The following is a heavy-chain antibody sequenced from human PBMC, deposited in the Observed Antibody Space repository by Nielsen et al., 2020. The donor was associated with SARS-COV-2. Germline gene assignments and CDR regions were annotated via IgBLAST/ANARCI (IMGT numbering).Heavy chain of an antibody. V-gene: IGHV1-24*01. D-gene: IGHD3-3*01. CDR2: FDPEDGET. CDR1: GYTLTELS. Sequence: ASVKVSCKVSGYTLTELSMHWVRQAPGKGLEWMGGFDPEDGETIYAQKFQGRVTMTEDTSTDTAYMELSSLRSEDTAVYYCARQGAFGFFGVVTHMDVWGRGTLVTVSS. J-gene: IGHJ2*01. CDR3: ARQGAFGFFGVVTHMDV.